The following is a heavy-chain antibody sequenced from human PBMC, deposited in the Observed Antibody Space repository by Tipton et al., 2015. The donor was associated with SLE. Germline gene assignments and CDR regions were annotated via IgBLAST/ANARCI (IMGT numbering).Heavy chain of an antibody. J-gene: IGHJ4*02. CDR2: INHSGST. V-gene: IGHV4-38-2*02. CDR3: ARQGESVVPAAMPVFVY. D-gene: IGHD2-2*01. CDR1: GYSISSGYY. Sequence: TLSLTCTVSGYSISSGYYWSWIRQPPGKGLEWIGEINHSGSTNYNPSLKSRVTISVDTSKNQFSLKLSSVTAADTAVYYCARQGESVVPAAMPVFVYWGQGPLAAVSS.